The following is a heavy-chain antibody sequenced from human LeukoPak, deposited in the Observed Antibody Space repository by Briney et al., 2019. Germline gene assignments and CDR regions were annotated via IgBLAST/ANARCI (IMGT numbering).Heavy chain of an antibody. CDR3: ARVYVDSNWFDP. CDR1: GYTFISYG. J-gene: IGHJ5*02. Sequence: ASVKVSCKASGYTFISYGISWVRQAPGQGLEWMGVFNPSAGSTSYAQKFHGRVTMTRDTSTSTVYMELSSLRSEDTAVYYCARVYVDSNWFDPWGQGTLVTVSS. CDR2: FNPSAGST. V-gene: IGHV1-46*01. D-gene: IGHD2-8*01.